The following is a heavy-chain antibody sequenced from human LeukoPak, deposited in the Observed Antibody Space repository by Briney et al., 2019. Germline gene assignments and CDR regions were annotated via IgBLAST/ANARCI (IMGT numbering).Heavy chain of an antibody. V-gene: IGHV3-23*01. CDR1: GFTFSSYA. D-gene: IGHD5-24*01. CDR2: ISGSGDST. J-gene: IGHJ4*02. CDR3: AKDQRKIDY. Sequence: PGGSLRLSCAASGFTFSSYAMSWVRQAPGKGPEWVSGISGSGDSTYDGDSVKGWFTISRDNSKNTLYLQMNSLRAEDTAVYYCAKDQRKIDYWGQGTLVTVSS.